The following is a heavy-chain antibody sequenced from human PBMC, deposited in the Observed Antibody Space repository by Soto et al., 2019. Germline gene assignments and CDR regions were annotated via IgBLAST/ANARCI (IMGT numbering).Heavy chain of an antibody. CDR3: AREVGPSGYGESYYYGMDV. D-gene: IGHD5-12*01. Sequence: PGGSLRLSCAASGFTFSSYAMHWVRQATGKGLEWVAVISYDGSNKYYADSVKGRFTISRDNSKNTLYLQMNSLRAEDTAVYYCAREVGPSGYGESYYYGMDVWGQGTMVTVSS. J-gene: IGHJ6*02. CDR1: GFTFSSYA. V-gene: IGHV3-30-3*01. CDR2: ISYDGSNK.